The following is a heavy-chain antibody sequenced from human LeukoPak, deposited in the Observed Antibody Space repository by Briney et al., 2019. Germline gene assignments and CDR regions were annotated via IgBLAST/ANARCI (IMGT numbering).Heavy chain of an antibody. CDR1: GYTFTSYA. J-gene: IGHJ4*02. CDR3: ARVTQAPPWLAKDFDY. V-gene: IGHV7-4-1*02. Sequence: ASVKVSCKASGYTFTSYAMNWVRQAPGQGLEWMGWINTNTGNPTYAQGFTGRFVFSLDTSVSTAYLQISSLKAEDTAVYYCARVTQAPPWLAKDFDYWGQGTLVTVSS. CDR2: INTNTGNP. D-gene: IGHD6-19*01.